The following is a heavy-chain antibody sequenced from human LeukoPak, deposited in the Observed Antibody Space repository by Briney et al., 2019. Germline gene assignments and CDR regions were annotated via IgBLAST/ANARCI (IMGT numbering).Heavy chain of an antibody. CDR3: ATAFGSSGYYYVLAAFDI. CDR1: GYTLTELS. CDR2: FDPEDGET. Sequence: ASVKVSCKVSGYTLTELSMHWVRQAPGKGLEWMGGFDPEDGETIYAQKFQGRVTMTEDTSTDTAYMELSSLRSEDTAVYYCATAFGSSGYYYVLAAFDIWGQGTMVTVSS. D-gene: IGHD3-22*01. J-gene: IGHJ3*02. V-gene: IGHV1-24*01.